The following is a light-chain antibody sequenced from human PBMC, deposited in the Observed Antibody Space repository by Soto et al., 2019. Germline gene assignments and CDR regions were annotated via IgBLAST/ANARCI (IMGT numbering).Light chain of an antibody. CDR1: QNVNTY. Sequence: EIILTQSPATLSLSPGERATLSCRASQNVNTYLAWYQQKAGQAPKLLIYDASNRATGIPARFGGGGSGTDFTLTISSLEPEDFAVYYCQQRGVWPLTFGGGTKVEIK. V-gene: IGKV3-11*01. CDR2: DAS. CDR3: QQRGVWPLT. J-gene: IGKJ4*01.